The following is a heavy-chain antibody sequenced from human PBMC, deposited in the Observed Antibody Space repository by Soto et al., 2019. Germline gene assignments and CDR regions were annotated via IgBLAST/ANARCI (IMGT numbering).Heavy chain of an antibody. CDR1: GGSMRSYY. J-gene: IGHJ2*01. Sequence: SETLSLTCSVSGGSMRSYYWSWIRQPPGKGLEWIGYIPDSGSPTYDPSLKSRVTMSVDTSKNQLSLNLSSVTAADTARYYCARVWRRGWFFDLWGRGTPVTVSS. CDR2: IPDSGSP. D-gene: IGHD1-1*01. CDR3: ARVWRRGWFFDL. V-gene: IGHV4-59*01.